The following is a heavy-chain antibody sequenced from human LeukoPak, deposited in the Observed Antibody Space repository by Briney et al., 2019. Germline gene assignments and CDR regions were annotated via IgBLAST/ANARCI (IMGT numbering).Heavy chain of an antibody. Sequence: GGSLRLSCAASGFTFSSYGMQWVRQAPGKGLEWVAVISYDGSNKYYADSVKGRFTISRDNSKNTLYLQMNSLRAEDTAVYYCAKAPYSGSYYLPDYWGQGTLVTVSS. D-gene: IGHD1-26*01. CDR1: GFTFSSYG. CDR2: ISYDGSNK. V-gene: IGHV3-30*18. J-gene: IGHJ4*02. CDR3: AKAPYSGSYYLPDY.